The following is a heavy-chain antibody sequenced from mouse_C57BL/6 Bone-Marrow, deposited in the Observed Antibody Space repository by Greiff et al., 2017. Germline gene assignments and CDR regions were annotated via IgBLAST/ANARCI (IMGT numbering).Heavy chain of an antibody. Sequence: VQLQQSGAELVRPGASVTLSCTVSGFNIKDDYMHWVKQRPEQGLEWIGWIDPENGDTEYAAKFQGQATITADTSSNTAYLQLSSLTSEDTAVYYRATDEGIPVGFAYWGQGTLVTVAA. CDR2: IDPENGDT. D-gene: IGHD3-3*01. J-gene: IGHJ3*01. CDR3: ATDEGIPVGFAY. V-gene: IGHV14-4*01. CDR1: GFNIKDDY.